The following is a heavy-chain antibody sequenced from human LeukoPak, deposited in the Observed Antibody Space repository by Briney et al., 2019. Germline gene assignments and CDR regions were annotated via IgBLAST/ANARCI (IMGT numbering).Heavy chain of an antibody. CDR1: GENFSSYV. Sequence: ASVKVSCKSSGENFSSYVITWVRQAPGQGLEWMGGIIPIFGTSNYAQRFQGRVTITADESTSTAYMELSSLRSEDTAVYYCARDRRTYYYGSGSYYKVGRLDFWGQGTLITVPS. CDR2: IIPIFGTS. CDR3: ARDRRTYYYGSGSYYKVGRLDF. V-gene: IGHV1-69*13. D-gene: IGHD3-10*01. J-gene: IGHJ4*02.